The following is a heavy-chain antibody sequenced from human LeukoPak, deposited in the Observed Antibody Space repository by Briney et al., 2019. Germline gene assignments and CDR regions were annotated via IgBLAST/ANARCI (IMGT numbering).Heavy chain of an antibody. V-gene: IGHV3-30-3*01. CDR2: ISYDGSNK. Sequence: SGRSLRLSCAASGFTFSSYAMHWVRQAPGKGLEWVAVISYDGSNKYYADSVKGRFTISRDNSKNTLYLQMNSLRAEDTAVYYCARDHIVVVVPAALDYWGQGTLVTVSS. J-gene: IGHJ4*02. D-gene: IGHD2-2*01. CDR1: GFTFSSYA. CDR3: ARDHIVVVVPAALDY.